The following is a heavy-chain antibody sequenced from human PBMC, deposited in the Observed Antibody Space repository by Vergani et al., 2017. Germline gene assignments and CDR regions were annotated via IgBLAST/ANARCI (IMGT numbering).Heavy chain of an antibody. Sequence: EVQLEESGGGLVLPGRSLRLSCVASGFTSAGYAMHWVRQAPGKGLEWVSGISWNSNSIGYADSVKGRFTISRDNAKNSLYLQMNSLRAEDTALYYCARARKFRFGVVWENWFDPWGQGTLVTVSS. J-gene: IGHJ5*02. CDR2: ISWNSNSI. CDR3: ARARKFRFGVVWENWFDP. CDR1: GFTSAGYA. D-gene: IGHD3-3*01. V-gene: IGHV3-9*02.